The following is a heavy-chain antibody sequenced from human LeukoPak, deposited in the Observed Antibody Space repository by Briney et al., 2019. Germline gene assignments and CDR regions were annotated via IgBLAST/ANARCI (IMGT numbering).Heavy chain of an antibody. D-gene: IGHD2-15*01. CDR2: ISASGSTI. CDR1: GFTFSSFE. Sequence: PGGSLRLSCAAPGFTFSSFEMKWVPQAPGKGLEWVSYISASGSTIYDADSVKGRSTSSRDNAKNSRYLQMNSLRAEDTAVYYCAREWSTFFYWGQGALVTVSS. J-gene: IGHJ4*02. V-gene: IGHV3-48*03. CDR3: AREWSTFFY.